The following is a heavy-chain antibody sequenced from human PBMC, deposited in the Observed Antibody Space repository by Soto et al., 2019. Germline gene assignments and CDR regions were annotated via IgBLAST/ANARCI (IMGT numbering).Heavy chain of an antibody. CDR3: ARQNSDFWSGYSVHYGMEV. V-gene: IGHV1-69*13. D-gene: IGHD3-3*01. Sequence: SVKDSCKASGCTFSSYAISWVRQAPGQGLEWMGGIIPIFGTANYAQKFQGRVTITADESTSTAYMELSSLRSEDTAVYYCARQNSDFWSGYSVHYGMEVWGQGTPVIVSS. J-gene: IGHJ6*01. CDR1: GCTFSSYA. CDR2: IIPIFGTA.